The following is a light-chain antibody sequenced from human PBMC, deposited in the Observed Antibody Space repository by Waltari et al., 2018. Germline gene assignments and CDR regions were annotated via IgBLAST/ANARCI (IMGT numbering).Light chain of an antibody. CDR3: QSSDITGTYGV. V-gene: IGLV3-25*03. J-gene: IGLJ3*02. CDR2: KKN. Sequence: SHELTQPPSVSVSPGQTARIPSSGDVLAPQSPSWYQQNPGQAPVSVLFKKNERPSGIPERFFGSRSETTVTLMIIGAQEEDEADYYCQSSDITGTYGVFGGGTKLTVL. CDR1: VLAPQS.